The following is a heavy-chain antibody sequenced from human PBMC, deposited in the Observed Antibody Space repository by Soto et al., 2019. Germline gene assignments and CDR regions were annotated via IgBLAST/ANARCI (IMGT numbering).Heavy chain of an antibody. V-gene: IGHV3-23*01. CDR2: ISGSGGST. J-gene: IGHJ6*03. Sequence: EVQLLESGGGLVQPGGSLRLSCAASGFTFSSYAMSWVRQAPGKGLEWVSAISGSGGSTYYADSVKGRFTISRDNSKNTLYLQMNSVRAEDTAVYYCAKGGCGGSCDSLDAADYYYYYYMDVWGKGTTITVSS. CDR3: AKGGCGGSCDSLDAADYYYYYYMDV. D-gene: IGHD2-15*01. CDR1: GFTFSSYA.